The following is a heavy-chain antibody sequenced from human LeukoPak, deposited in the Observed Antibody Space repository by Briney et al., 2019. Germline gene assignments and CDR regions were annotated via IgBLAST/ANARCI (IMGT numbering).Heavy chain of an antibody. Sequence: GGSLRLSCAASGFTFSGSAMHWVRQASGKGLEWVGRIRSKANSYATAYAASVKGRFTISRDDSKNTAYLRMNSLKTEDTAVYYCTSQEVDTAFRGFDPWGQGTLVTVSS. CDR3: TSQEVDTAFRGFDP. CDR1: GFTFSGSA. CDR2: IRSKANSYAT. J-gene: IGHJ5*02. V-gene: IGHV3-73*01. D-gene: IGHD5-18*01.